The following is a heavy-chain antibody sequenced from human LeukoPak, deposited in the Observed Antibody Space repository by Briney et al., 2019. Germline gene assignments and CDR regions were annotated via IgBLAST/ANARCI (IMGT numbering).Heavy chain of an antibody. CDR3: ARDHYDILTGYYFDY. D-gene: IGHD3-9*01. Sequence: GGSLRLSCAASGFTFSSYWMSWVRRAPGKGLEWVANIKQDGSEKYYVDSVKGRFTISRDNAKNSLHLQMNSLRAEDTAVYYCARDHYDILTGYYFDYWGQGTLVTVSS. CDR1: GFTFSSYW. CDR2: IKQDGSEK. J-gene: IGHJ4*02. V-gene: IGHV3-7*01.